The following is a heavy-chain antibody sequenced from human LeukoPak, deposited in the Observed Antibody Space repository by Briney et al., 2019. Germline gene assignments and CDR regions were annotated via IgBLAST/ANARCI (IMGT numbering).Heavy chain of an antibody. CDR2: IVVGSGNT. V-gene: IGHV1-58*02. Sequence: ASVKVSCKASGFTFTSSAMQWVRQARGQRLEWIGWIVVGSGNTNYAQKFQERVTITRDMSTSTAYMELSSLRSEDTAVYYCAADRWVGATTFDYWGQGTLVTVSS. J-gene: IGHJ4*02. D-gene: IGHD1-26*01. CDR3: AADRWVGATTFDY. CDR1: GFTFTSSA.